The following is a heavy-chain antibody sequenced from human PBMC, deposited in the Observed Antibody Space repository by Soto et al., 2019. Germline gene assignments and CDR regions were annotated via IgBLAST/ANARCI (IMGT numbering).Heavy chain of an antibody. D-gene: IGHD6-13*01. V-gene: IGHV1-46*01. J-gene: IGHJ5*02. CDR3: VRDLGSSDLDP. Sequence: ASVKVSCKASGYTFTSYYMHWVRQAPGQGLEWMGIINPSGGSTSYAQKFQGRVTVSRDNSKNTQYLQMFGLTIEDTAMYYCVRDLGSSDLDPWGQGPLVTVS. CDR1: GYTFTSYY. CDR2: INPSGGST.